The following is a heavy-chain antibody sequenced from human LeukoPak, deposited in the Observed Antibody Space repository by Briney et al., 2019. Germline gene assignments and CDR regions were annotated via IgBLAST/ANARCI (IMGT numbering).Heavy chain of an antibody. CDR1: GFTFSSYG. V-gene: IGHV3-23*01. CDR3: AKDTTWYYYDSSGYPPLGY. Sequence: GGSLRLSCAASGFTFSSYGMSWVRQAPGKGLEWVSAISGSGGSTYYADSVKGRFTISRDNSKNTLYLQMNSLRAEDTAVYYCAKDTTWYYYDSSGYPPLGYWGQGTLVTVSS. D-gene: IGHD3-22*01. J-gene: IGHJ4*02. CDR2: ISGSGGST.